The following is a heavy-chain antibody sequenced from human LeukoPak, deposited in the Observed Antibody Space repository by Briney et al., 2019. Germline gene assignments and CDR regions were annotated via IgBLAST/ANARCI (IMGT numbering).Heavy chain of an antibody. V-gene: IGHV3-7*03. Sequence: GGSRRLSCAASGFTFSSYWMSWVRQAPGKWLEWVANIKQDGSEKYYVDSVKGRFTISRDNAKNSLYLQMNSLRAEDTAVYYCARIKYGLYYFDYWGQGTLVTVSS. D-gene: IGHD4-17*01. CDR1: GFTFSSYW. CDR2: IKQDGSEK. CDR3: ARIKYGLYYFDY. J-gene: IGHJ4*02.